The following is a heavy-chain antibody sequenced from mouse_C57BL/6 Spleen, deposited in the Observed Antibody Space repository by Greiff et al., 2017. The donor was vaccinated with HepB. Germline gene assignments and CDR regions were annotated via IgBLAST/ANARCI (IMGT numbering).Heavy chain of an antibody. J-gene: IGHJ3*01. Sequence: QVQLQQSGAELVKPGASVKLSCTASGYPFTEYTIHWVKQRSGQGLEWIGWFYPGSGSIKYNEKFKDKATLTADKSSSTVYMELSRLTSEDSAVYFCARHEDDYYYGSSRGWFAYWGQGTLVTVSA. V-gene: IGHV1-62-2*01. CDR1: GYPFTEYT. CDR3: ARHEDDYYYGSSRGWFAY. D-gene: IGHD1-1*01. CDR2: FYPGSGSI.